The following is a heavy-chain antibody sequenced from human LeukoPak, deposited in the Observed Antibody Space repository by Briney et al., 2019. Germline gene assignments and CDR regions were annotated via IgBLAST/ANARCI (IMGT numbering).Heavy chain of an antibody. J-gene: IGHJ3*02. CDR2: FDPEDGET. CDR3: ARGTGYSYGLDDAFDI. Sequence: ASVKVSCKVSRYTLTELSMHWVRQAPGKGLEWMGGFDPEDGETIYAQKFQGRVTITRDTSASTAYMELSSLRSEDTAVCYCARGTGYSYGLDDAFDIWGQGTMVTVSS. V-gene: IGHV1-24*01. D-gene: IGHD5-18*01. CDR1: RYTLTELS.